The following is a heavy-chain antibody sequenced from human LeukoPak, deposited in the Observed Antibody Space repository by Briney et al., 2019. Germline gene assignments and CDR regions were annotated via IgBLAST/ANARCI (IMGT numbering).Heavy chain of an antibody. D-gene: IGHD2-21*02. CDR1: GFSFSTYG. CDR3: ARLVFDGDWYVDF. CDR2: IWAGGSQK. V-gene: IGHV3-33*01. Sequence: PGRSLRLSCAASGFSFSTYGMHWVRQAPGKGPEWVAAIWAGGSQKYYADSVTGRVTISRDNPKNTLYLQVNSLRAEDTAVYYCARLVFDGDWYVDFWGQGTLVTVSS. J-gene: IGHJ4*02.